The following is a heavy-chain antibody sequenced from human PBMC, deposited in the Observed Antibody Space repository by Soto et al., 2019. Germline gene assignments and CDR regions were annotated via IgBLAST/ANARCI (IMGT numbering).Heavy chain of an antibody. J-gene: IGHJ4*02. V-gene: IGHV3-7*01. CDR1: GFTFSNYW. D-gene: IGHD6-13*01. CDR2: IKPDGTEK. Sequence: EVQLVEPGGGLVQPGGSMRLSCAASGFTFSNYWMTWVRQAPGKGLEWLANIKPDGTEKYYVDSVKGRFTISRDNAENSLYLQMDSLRAEDKAVYYCARDPSTSWIPFDLWGQGILVTVSS. CDR3: ARDPSTSWIPFDL.